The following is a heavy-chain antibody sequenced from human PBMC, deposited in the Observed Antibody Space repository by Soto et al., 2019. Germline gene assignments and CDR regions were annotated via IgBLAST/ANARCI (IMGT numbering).Heavy chain of an antibody. CDR1: GYTFANYG. J-gene: IGHJ5*01. Sequence: GASVKVSCKASGYTFANYGISWVRQAPGQGLEWMGWISGNNGATNYAPKVQDRITMTLDTSTGVASMALRGLRSDDTAIYYCVRDLKYLRVTGSWFDSWGQGTLVTVSS. CDR3: VRDLKYLRVTGSWFDS. V-gene: IGHV1-18*04. D-gene: IGHD1-1*01. CDR2: ISGNNGAT.